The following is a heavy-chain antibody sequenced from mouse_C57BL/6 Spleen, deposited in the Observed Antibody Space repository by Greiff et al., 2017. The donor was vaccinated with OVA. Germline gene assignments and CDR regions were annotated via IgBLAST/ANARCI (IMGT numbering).Heavy chain of an antibody. J-gene: IGHJ4*01. CDR1: GYTFTSYW. Sequence: QVQLQQSGAELAKPGDSVKLSCKASGYTFTSYWMHWVKQRPGQGLEWIGYINPSSGYTKYNQKFKDKATLTADKSSSTAYMQMSSLTYEDSAVYYCARLYYGSSYAMDYWGQGTSVTVSS. CDR2: INPSSGYT. D-gene: IGHD1-1*01. CDR3: ARLYYGSSYAMDY. V-gene: IGHV1-7*01.